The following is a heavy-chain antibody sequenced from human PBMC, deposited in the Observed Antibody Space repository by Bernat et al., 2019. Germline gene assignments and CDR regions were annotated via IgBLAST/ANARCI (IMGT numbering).Heavy chain of an antibody. J-gene: IGHJ5*02. V-gene: IGHV3-21*01. CDR1: GFTFSSYS. CDR2: ISSSSSYI. CDR3: ARFSSDSFDP. Sequence: EVQLVESGGGLVKPGGSLRLSCAASGFTFSSYSMNWVRQAPGKGLEWVSSISSSSSYIYYADSVKGRFTISRDNAKNSLYLQMNSLRAEDTAVYYCARFSSDSFDPWGQGTLATVSS. D-gene: IGHD6-25*01.